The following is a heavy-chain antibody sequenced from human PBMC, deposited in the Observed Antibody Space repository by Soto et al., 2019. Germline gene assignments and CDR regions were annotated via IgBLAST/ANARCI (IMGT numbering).Heavy chain of an antibody. J-gene: IGHJ4*02. V-gene: IGHV3-33*01. CDR1: GFTFSSYG. D-gene: IGHD6-13*01. CDR2: IWYDGSNK. CDR3: ARDSSSSWYDRPDY. Sequence: QVQLVESGGGVVQPGRSLRLSCAASGFTFSSYGMHWVRQAPGKGLEWVAVIWYDGSNKYYADSVKGRFTISRDNSKNTLNLQMNSLRAADTAVYYCARDSSSSWYDRPDYWGQGTLVTVSS.